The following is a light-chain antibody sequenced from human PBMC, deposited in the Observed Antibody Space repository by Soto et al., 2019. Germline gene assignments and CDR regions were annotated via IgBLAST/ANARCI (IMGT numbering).Light chain of an antibody. Sequence: DIQLTQSPSFLSASVGDRVTITCRASQGISSYLAWYQQKPGKAPKLLIYAASTLQSGVPSRFSGSGSDTEFTLTISSLQPDDFATYYCQQYNRYFKSFGQGTKVDIK. CDR1: QGISSY. J-gene: IGKJ1*01. CDR3: QQYNRYFKS. CDR2: AAS. V-gene: IGKV1-9*01.